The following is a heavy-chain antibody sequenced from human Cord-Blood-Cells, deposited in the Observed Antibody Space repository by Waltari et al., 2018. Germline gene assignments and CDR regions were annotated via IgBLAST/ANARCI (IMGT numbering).Heavy chain of an antibody. CDR1: GFTFSSYE. D-gene: IGHD2-2*01. V-gene: IGHV3-48*03. Sequence: EVQLVESGGGLVQPGGSLRLSCAASGFTFSSYEMNWVRQAPGKGLEWVSYISSSGSTIYYADSVKGRFTISRDNAKNSLYLQMNSLRAEDTAVYYCASCSTSCPDAFDIWGQGTMVTVSS. J-gene: IGHJ3*02. CDR3: ASCSTSCPDAFDI. CDR2: ISSSGSTI.